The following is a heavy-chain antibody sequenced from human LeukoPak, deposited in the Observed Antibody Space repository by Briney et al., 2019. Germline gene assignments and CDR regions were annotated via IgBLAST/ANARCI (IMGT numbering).Heavy chain of an antibody. CDR2: FDPEDGET. V-gene: IGHV1-24*01. D-gene: IGHD6-13*01. Sequence: ASVKVSCKVSGYTLTELSMRWVRQAPGKGLEWMGCFDPEDGETIYAQKFQGRVTMTEDTSTDTAYMELSSLRSEDTAVYYCATRYGVAAADFDYWGQGTLVTVSS. CDR3: ATRYGVAAADFDY. CDR1: GYTLTELS. J-gene: IGHJ4*02.